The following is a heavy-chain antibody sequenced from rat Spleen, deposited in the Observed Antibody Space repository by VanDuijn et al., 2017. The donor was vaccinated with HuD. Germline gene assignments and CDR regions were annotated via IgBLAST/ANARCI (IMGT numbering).Heavy chain of an antibody. D-gene: IGHD5-1*01. CDR1: GFSFSNYG. CDR2: ISPSGVST. CDR3: ATQPGTRDY. V-gene: IGHV5-19*01. J-gene: IGHJ2*01. Sequence: EVQLVESGGGLVQPGRSLKLSCAASGFSFSNYGMHWVRQAPTKGLEWVAAISPSGVSTYHRDSMKGRFTISRDNAKNTLYLQMDSLRSEDTATYYCATQPGTRDYWGQGVMVTVSS.